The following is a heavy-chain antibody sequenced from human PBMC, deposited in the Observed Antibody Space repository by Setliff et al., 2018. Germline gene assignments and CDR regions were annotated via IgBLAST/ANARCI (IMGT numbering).Heavy chain of an antibody. J-gene: IGHJ4*02. D-gene: IGHD2-15*01. V-gene: IGHV1-18*01. CDR2: ISAYNGNT. CDR3: ARDLVGYCSGGSCYDWDY. Sequence: PSVKVSCKASGYTFTSYGISWVRQAPGQGLEWMGWISAYNGNTNYAQKLQSRVTMTTDTSTSTAYMELRSLRSDDTAVYYCARDLVGYCSGGSCYDWDYWGQGTLVTVSS. CDR1: GYTFTSYG.